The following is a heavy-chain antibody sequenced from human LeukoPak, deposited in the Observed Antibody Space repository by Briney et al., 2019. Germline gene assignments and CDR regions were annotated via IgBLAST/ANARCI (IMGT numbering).Heavy chain of an antibody. CDR1: GFTFSSYA. D-gene: IGHD5-18*01. CDR2: ISGSGGST. CDR3: AKVGYSYGYPPDY. J-gene: IGHJ4*02. V-gene: IGHV3-23*01. Sequence: PGGSLRLSCAASGFTFSSYAMSWVRQAPGNGLEWVSAISGSGGSTYYADSVKGRFTISRDNSKNTLYLQMNSLRAEDTAVYYCAKVGYSYGYPPDYWGQGTLVTVSS.